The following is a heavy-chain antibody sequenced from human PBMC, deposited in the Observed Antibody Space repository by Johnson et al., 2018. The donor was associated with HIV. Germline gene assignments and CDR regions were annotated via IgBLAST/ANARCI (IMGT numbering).Heavy chain of an antibody. J-gene: IGHJ3*02. D-gene: IGHD3-9*01. CDR1: GFTFSSYA. CDR2: IKSKTDGGTT. CDR3: AKTIARNAFDI. V-gene: IGHV3-15*01. Sequence: VQLVESGGGVVQTGRSLRLSCAASGFTFSSYAMHWVRQGTGKGLEWVGRIKSKTDGGTTDYAAPVKGRFTISRDDSKNTLYLQMSSLKTEDAAVYYCAKTIARNAFDIWGQGTMVTVSS.